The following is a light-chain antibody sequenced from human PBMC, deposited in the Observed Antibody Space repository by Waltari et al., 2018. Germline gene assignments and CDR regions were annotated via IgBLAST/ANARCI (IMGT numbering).Light chain of an antibody. V-gene: IGKV1-5*03. J-gene: IGKJ4*01. CDR3: QQYDAYALT. CDR1: QSIRSS. CDR2: EAS. Sequence: DIQMTQSPSTLSASVGDRVTITCRHSQSIRSSLSWYQQKPGKAPKFLIYEASSLESGVPSRFSGSGSGTEFTLTISSLQPDDFATYFCQQYDAYALTFGGGTKVEIK.